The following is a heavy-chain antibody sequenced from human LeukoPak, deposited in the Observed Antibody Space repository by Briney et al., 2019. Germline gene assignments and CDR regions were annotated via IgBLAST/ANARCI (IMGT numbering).Heavy chain of an antibody. CDR1: GFTFGGYG. D-gene: IGHD6-13*01. CDR3: TRYSNDHFDY. J-gene: IGHJ4*02. V-gene: IGHV3-33*01. Sequence: GGSLRLSCAGSGFTFGGYGMHWFRQTPGKGLEWVAVIAYDGSRAFYADSVKGRFTISRDNSKNTMSVQMDDLRAEDTAVYYCTRYSNDHFDYWGQGTLVTVSS. CDR2: IAYDGSRA.